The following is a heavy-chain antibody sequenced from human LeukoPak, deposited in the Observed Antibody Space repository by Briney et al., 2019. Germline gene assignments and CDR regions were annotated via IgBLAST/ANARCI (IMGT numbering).Heavy chain of an antibody. V-gene: IGHV3-7*02. D-gene: IGHD3-9*01. J-gene: IGHJ4*02. CDR1: GFTFSRNW. CDR2: INQDGSEK. CDR3: VILYYDILMGPRSFDH. Sequence: GGSLRLSCAASGFTFSRNWVRWVRQAPGKGLEWVANINQDGSEKYYVDSVKGRFTISRDNAKNSLYLQMDSLRAEDTAVYYCVILYYDILMGPRSFDHWGQRTLVTVSS.